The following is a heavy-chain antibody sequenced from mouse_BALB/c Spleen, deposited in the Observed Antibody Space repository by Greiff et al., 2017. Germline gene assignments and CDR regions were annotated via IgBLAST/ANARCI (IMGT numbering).Heavy chain of an antibody. J-gene: IGHJ3*01. Sequence: EVQLQQSGAELVRSGASVKLSCTASGFNIKDYYMHWVKQRPEQGLEWIGWIDPENGDTEYAPKFQGKATMTADTSSNTAYLQLSSLTSEDTAVYYCNAPLGGNYAWFAYWGQGTLVTVSA. D-gene: IGHD2-1*01. CDR1: GFNIKDYY. CDR2: IDPENGDT. V-gene: IGHV14-4*02. CDR3: NAPLGGNYAWFAY.